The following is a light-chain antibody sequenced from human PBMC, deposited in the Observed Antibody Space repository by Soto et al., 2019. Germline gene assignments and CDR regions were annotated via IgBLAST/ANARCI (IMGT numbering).Light chain of an antibody. Sequence: DIQMTQSPSTLSASVGDRVTLTCRASRSISTWLAWYQQKPGKAPKRLIYKASSLESGVPSRFSGSGSETEFTLTISSLQPDDFAIYYCQHYNSYSWTFGQGTRVEIK. V-gene: IGKV1-5*03. CDR1: RSISTW. CDR2: KAS. J-gene: IGKJ1*01. CDR3: QHYNSYSWT.